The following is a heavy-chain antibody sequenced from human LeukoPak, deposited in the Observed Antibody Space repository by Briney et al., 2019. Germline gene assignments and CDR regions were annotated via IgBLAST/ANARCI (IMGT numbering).Heavy chain of an antibody. J-gene: IGHJ4*02. CDR3: ARAGPGSGWYFDY. CDR1: GYDFTSVG. Sequence: ASVKVSCKASGYDFTSVGITWVRRAPGQGLEWMGWISPYNGNTRYAQKFQGRVAMTTDTSTTTAYMELRGLRFNDTAVYCCARAGPGSGWYFDYWGQGTLVTVSS. CDR2: ISPYNGNT. D-gene: IGHD6-19*01. V-gene: IGHV1-18*01.